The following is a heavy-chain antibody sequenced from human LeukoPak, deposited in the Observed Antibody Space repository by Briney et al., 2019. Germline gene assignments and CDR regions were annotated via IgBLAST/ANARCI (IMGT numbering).Heavy chain of an antibody. D-gene: IGHD4-17*01. CDR3: AEDLQHYGDYRYYYYGMDV. Sequence: PGRSLRLSCAAPGFTFSSYGMHWVRQAPGKGLEWVAVISYDGSNKYYADSVKGRFTISRDNSKNTLYLQMNSLRAEDTAVYYCAEDLQHYGDYRYYYYGMDVWGQGTTVTVSS. V-gene: IGHV3-30*18. J-gene: IGHJ6*02. CDR1: GFTFSSYG. CDR2: ISYDGSNK.